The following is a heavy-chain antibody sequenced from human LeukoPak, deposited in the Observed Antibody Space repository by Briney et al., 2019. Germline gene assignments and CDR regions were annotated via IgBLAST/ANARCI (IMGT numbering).Heavy chain of an antibody. CDR3: ARGGHIVVVTATYPEYFQH. CDR1: GFTFSSYS. Sequence: PGGSLRLSCAASGFTFSSYSMNWVRQAPGKGLEWVSYISSSSSTIYYADSVKGRFTISRDNAKNSLYLQMNRLRDEDTAVYYCARGGHIVVVTATYPEYFQHWGQGTLVTVSS. D-gene: IGHD2-21*02. CDR2: ISSSSSTI. J-gene: IGHJ1*01. V-gene: IGHV3-48*02.